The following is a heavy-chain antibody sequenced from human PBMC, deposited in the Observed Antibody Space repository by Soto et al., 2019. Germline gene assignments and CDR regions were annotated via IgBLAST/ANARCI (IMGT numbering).Heavy chain of an antibody. V-gene: IGHV3-33*01. CDR3: ARAMVRGRTSRRGYMDV. J-gene: IGHJ6*03. D-gene: IGHD3-10*01. CDR2: IWYDGSNK. CDR1: GFTFSSYG. Sequence: QVQLVESGGGVVQPGRSLRLSCAASGFTFSSYGMHWVRQAPGKGLEWVAVIWYDGSNKYYADSVKGRFTISRDNSKNTLYLQMNSLRAEDTAVYYCARAMVRGRTSRRGYMDVWGKGTTVTVSS.